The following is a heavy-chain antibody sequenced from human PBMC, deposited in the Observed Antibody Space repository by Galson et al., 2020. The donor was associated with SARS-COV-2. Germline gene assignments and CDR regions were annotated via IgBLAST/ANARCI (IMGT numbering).Heavy chain of an antibody. V-gene: IGHV4-31*03. Sequence: SETLSLTCTVSGGSISSGSYYWSWISQSPGEGLEWIGYTYHRGSTFYSPSLKSRSTILLDASQSQFSLKLTSVTAADTAVYYCARWTLFGVAPDGEYYYGMDVWGPGTTVTVS. J-gene: IGHJ6*02. CDR2: TYHRGST. CDR1: GGSISSGSYY. D-gene: IGHD3-3*01. CDR3: ARWTLFGVAPDGEYYYGMDV.